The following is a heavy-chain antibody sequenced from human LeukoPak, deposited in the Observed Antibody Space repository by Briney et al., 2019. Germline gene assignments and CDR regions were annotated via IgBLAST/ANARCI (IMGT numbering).Heavy chain of an antibody. V-gene: IGHV3-23*01. J-gene: IGHJ4*02. CDR2: VSASGAST. CDR3: ARQHTAWYVDY. CDR1: GFSFSNYA. D-gene: IGHD1-1*01. Sequence: PGGSLRLSCAASGFSFSNYAMSWVRQAPGKGLEWVSGVSASGASTYSEDSVKGRFIISRDNSKNTVFPQMNSLRVEDTAVYYCARQHTAWYVDYWGQGILVTVSS.